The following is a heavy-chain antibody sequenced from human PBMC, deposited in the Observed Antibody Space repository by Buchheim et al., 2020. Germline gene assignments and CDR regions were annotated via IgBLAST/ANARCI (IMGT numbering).Heavy chain of an antibody. D-gene: IGHD3-22*01. V-gene: IGHV3-48*03. CDR2: ISSSGSTT. CDR1: GFTFSSYE. J-gene: IGHJ4*02. CDR3: ARGEDYYDSSGYYYVGGAFDY. Sequence: EVQLVESGGGLVQPGGSLRLSCAASGFTFSSYEMNWVRQAPGKGLEWVSYISSSGSTTYYADSVKGRFTISRDNAKNSLYLQMNSLRAEDTAVYYCARGEDYYDSSGYYYVGGAFDYWGQGTL.